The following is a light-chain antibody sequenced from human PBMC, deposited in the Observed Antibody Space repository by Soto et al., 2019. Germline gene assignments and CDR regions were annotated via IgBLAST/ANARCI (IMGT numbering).Light chain of an antibody. Sequence: EIVLTQSQATLSLSPGERATLSCRASQSVSSYLAWYQQKPGQAPRLLIYGASSRATGIPDRFSGSWSGTDFTLTISRLEPEDFAVYYCQQYGSSPETFGQGTKVDI. CDR2: GAS. CDR1: QSVSSY. V-gene: IGKV3-20*01. J-gene: IGKJ1*01. CDR3: QQYGSSPET.